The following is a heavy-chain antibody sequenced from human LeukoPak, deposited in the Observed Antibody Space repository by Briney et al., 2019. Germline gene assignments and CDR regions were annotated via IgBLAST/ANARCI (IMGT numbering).Heavy chain of an antibody. Sequence: PSQTLSLTCTVPGGSISSGSYYWSWIRQPSGKGLECIGRIYTSGSTDYIPSLKSRVTISVDTSKNQFSLKLSSVTAADTAVYYCARELVVVPAALYNWFDPWGQGTLVTVSS. CDR2: IYTSGST. D-gene: IGHD2-2*01. V-gene: IGHV4-61*02. CDR3: ARELVVVPAALYNWFDP. J-gene: IGHJ5*02. CDR1: GGSISSGSYY.